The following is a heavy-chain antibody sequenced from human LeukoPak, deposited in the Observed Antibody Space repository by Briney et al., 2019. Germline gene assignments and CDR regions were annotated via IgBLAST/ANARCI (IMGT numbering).Heavy chain of an antibody. CDR1: GFTFSSYG. V-gene: IGHV3-30*03. CDR2: ISYDGNNE. D-gene: IGHD1-26*01. CDR3: ARDLSGRYVFDY. J-gene: IGHJ4*02. Sequence: GGSLRLSCAASGFTFSSYGMHWVRQAPGKGLEWVAVISYDGNNENFGDSVKGRFTISRDKSKNTLYLQMNSLRAEDTAVYYCARDLSGRYVFDYWGRGTLVTVSS.